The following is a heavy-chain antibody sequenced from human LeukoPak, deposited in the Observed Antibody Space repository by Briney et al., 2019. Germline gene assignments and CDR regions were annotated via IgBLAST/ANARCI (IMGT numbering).Heavy chain of an antibody. V-gene: IGHV1-2*02. D-gene: IGHD5-24*01. CDR1: GYTFTGYY. Sequence: GASVKVSCKASGYTFTGYYMHWVRQAPGQGLEWMGWINPNSGGTNYAQKFQGRVTMTRDTSTSTAYMELSRLRSDDTAVYYCATDPLEMATAEFDYWGQGTLVTVSS. CDR2: INPNSGGT. J-gene: IGHJ4*02. CDR3: ATDPLEMATAEFDY.